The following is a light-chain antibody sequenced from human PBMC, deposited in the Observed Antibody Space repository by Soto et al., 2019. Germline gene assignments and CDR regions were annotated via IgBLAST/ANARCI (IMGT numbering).Light chain of an antibody. CDR2: DAS. CDR3: QQFDTYWT. J-gene: IGKJ1*01. CDR1: QSISNW. V-gene: IGKV1-5*01. Sequence: DSQMTQSPSTLSASVGDRVTITCRASQSISNWLAWYQQKPGKAPKLLIYDASSLESGVPSRFSGSGSGTEFTLTISSLQPDDFATYYCQQFDTYWTFGQGTKVE.